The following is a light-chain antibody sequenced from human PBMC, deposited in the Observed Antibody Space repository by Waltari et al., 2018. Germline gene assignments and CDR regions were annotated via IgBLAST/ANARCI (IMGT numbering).Light chain of an antibody. J-gene: IGLJ1*01. Sequence: SYVLTQPPSVSVAPGETARIPCGGNNIESKSLHWYRQRPGQAPVVVISYDNDRAAGIPERFSGSNSGNTATLTISRVEAGDEADYYCQVWDANTDPGVFGTGTEVTVL. CDR2: YDN. CDR1: NIESKS. V-gene: IGLV3-21*01. CDR3: QVWDANTDPGV.